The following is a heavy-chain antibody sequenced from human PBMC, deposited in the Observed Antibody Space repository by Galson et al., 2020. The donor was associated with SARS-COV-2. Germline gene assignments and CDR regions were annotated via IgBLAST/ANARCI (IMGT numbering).Heavy chain of an antibody. CDR1: GYSFTSYW. Sequence: KIGESLKISCKGSGYSFTSYWIGWVRQMPGKGLEWLGIIYPGDSDTRYSPPFQGQVTIPADKSISTAYRQWSSLKASDTAMYYCARPLAAAGIFDIWGQGTMVTVSS. CDR2: IYPGDSDT. CDR3: ARPLAAAGIFDI. J-gene: IGHJ3*02. V-gene: IGHV5-51*01. D-gene: IGHD6-13*01.